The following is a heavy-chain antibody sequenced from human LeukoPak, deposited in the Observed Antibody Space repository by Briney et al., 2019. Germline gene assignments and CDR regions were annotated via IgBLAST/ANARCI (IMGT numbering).Heavy chain of an antibody. CDR1: GFTLSSFA. CDR3: AKDHGSWYVSELYFDY. J-gene: IGHJ4*02. V-gene: IGHV3-23*01. CDR2: ISGSGGST. Sequence: PGRSLRLSCAASGFTLSSFATSWVRHAPRKGREWVSAISGSGGSTYYADSVKGRFTIYRDNSKNTLYLQMNSLRAEDTAVYYCAKDHGSWYVSELYFDYWGQGTLVTVSS. D-gene: IGHD6-13*01.